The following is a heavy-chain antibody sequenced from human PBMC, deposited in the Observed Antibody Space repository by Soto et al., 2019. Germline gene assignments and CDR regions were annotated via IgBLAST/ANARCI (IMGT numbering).Heavy chain of an antibody. Sequence: QTGGSLRLSCAVSGLTFSSYYMSWVRQAPCKGLEWVSQISSTGISTKYADSVKGRFSISRDNSKNTLYLHMNSLKAEDTAIYYCAEDARGYYYFWAGGEGTLVTVS. CDR2: ISSTGIST. D-gene: IGHD3-3*01. V-gene: IGHV3-23*01. J-gene: IGHJ4*02. CDR1: GLTFSSYY. CDR3: AEDARGYYYFWA.